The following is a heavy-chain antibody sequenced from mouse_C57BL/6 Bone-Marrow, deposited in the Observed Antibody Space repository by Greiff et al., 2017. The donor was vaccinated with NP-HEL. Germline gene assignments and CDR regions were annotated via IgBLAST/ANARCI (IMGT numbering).Heavy chain of an antibody. CDR3: ARGEYGNYVLFGY. J-gene: IGHJ2*01. Sequence: QVQLQQPGAELVRPGTSVKLSCKASGYTFTSYWMHWVKQRPGQGLEWIGVIDPSDSYTNYNQKFKGKATLTVDTSSSTAYMQLSSLTSEDSAVYYCARGEYGNYVLFGYWGQGTTLTVSS. CDR2: IDPSDSYT. V-gene: IGHV1-59*01. CDR1: GYTFTSYW. D-gene: IGHD2-1*01.